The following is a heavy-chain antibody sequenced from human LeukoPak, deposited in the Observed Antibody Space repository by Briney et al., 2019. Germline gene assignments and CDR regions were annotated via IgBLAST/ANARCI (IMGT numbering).Heavy chain of an antibody. V-gene: IGHV3-21*01. CDR2: ITSSSTYI. Sequence: GGSLRLSCAASGFTFSSYSMNWVRQAPGKGLEWVSSITSSSTYIYYADSVKGRFTNSRDNAKNSLYLQMNSLRAEDTAVYYCAREVDPTFDYWGQGTLVTVSS. J-gene: IGHJ4*02. CDR3: AREVDPTFDY. CDR1: GFTFSSYS.